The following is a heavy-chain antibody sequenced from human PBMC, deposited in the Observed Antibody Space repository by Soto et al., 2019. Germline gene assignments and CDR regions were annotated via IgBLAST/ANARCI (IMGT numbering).Heavy chain of an antibody. CDR2: IIPIFGTA. Sequence: QVQLVQSGAEVKKPGSSVKVSCKASGGTFSSYAISWVRQAPGQGREGMGGIIPIFGTANYAQKFQGRVTITADESTSTAYMELSSLRSEDTAVYYCATPRSPHLSSSYYYSYGMDVWGQGTTVTVSS. D-gene: IGHD1-26*01. CDR3: ATPRSPHLSSSYYYSYGMDV. J-gene: IGHJ6*02. V-gene: IGHV1-69*01. CDR1: GGTFSSYA.